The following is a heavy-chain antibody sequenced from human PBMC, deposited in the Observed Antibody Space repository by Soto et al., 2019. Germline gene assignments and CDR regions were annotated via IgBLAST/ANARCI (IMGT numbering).Heavy chain of an antibody. CDR2: INTNTGGT. CDR3: ATDYKQYYHDSSGYLDY. D-gene: IGHD3-22*01. Sequence: ASVKVSCKASGYTFTGNYIHWVRQAPGQGLEWMGWINTNTGGTKYAQKFQGRVTMTWDTSISTAYMDLSGLRSDDTAVYYCATDYKQYYHDSSGYLDYWGQGTLVTVSS. J-gene: IGHJ4*02. CDR1: GYTFTGNY. V-gene: IGHV1-2*02.